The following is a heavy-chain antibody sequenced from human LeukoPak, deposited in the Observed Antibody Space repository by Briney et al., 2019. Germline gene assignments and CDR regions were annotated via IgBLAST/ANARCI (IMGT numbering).Heavy chain of an antibody. J-gene: IGHJ4*02. CDR3: ARGRKTVVAATPYYFDY. CDR2: ISAYNGNT. V-gene: IGHV1-18*01. CDR1: GYTFTSYG. D-gene: IGHD2-15*01. Sequence: ASVKVSCKASGYTFTSYGISWVRRAPGQGLEWMGWISAYNGNTNYAQRLQGRVTMTTDTSTSTAYMELRSLRSDDTAVYYCARGRKTVVAATPYYFDYWGQGTLVTVSS.